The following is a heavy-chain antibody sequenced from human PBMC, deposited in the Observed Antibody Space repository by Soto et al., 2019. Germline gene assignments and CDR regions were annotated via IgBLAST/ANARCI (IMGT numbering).Heavy chain of an antibody. V-gene: IGHV1-69*01. D-gene: IGHD6-6*01. Sequence: QVQLVQSGAEVKKPGSSVKVSCKASGGTFSSYAISWVRQAPGQGLEWMGGIIPIFGTANYAQKFQGRVTITADESTSTAYMELSSLRSEDTAVYYCARSIAARPNYYSYGMDVWGQGTTVTVSS. CDR2: IIPIFGTA. J-gene: IGHJ6*02. CDR3: ARSIAARPNYYSYGMDV. CDR1: GGTFSSYA.